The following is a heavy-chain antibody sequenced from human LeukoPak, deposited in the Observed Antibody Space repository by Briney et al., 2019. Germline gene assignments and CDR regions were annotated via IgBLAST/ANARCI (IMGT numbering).Heavy chain of an antibody. CDR2: INPNTGGT. CDR3: AREYCSDTVCAYYFDS. J-gene: IGHJ4*02. D-gene: IGHD2-15*01. Sequence: ASVKVSCKTSGYTFTDYYMHWVRQAPGQGLEWMGWINPNTGGTNYAQKFEGRVTMTRDTSITTAYMELSRLRFDDTAIYYCAREYCSDTVCAYYFDSWGQGTLVTVSS. CDR1: GYTFTDYY. V-gene: IGHV1-2*02.